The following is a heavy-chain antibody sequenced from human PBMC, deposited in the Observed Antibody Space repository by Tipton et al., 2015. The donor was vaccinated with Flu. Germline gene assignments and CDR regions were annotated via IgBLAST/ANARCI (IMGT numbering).Heavy chain of an antibody. Sequence: SLRLSCAASGFTFSSYWMSWVRQAPGKGLEWVANIKQDGSEKYYVDSVKGRFTISRDNAKNSLYLQMNSLRAEDTAVYYCARKTQWYYDFWSVYYSHFDFWGQGTLVPVSS. D-gene: IGHD3-3*01. CDR2: IKQDGSEK. CDR1: GFTFSSYW. CDR3: ARKTQWYYDFWSVYYSHFDF. J-gene: IGHJ4*02. V-gene: IGHV3-7*01.